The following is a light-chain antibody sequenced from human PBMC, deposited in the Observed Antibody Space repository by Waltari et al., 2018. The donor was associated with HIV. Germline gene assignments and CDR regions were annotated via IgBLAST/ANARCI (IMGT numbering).Light chain of an antibody. J-gene: IGKJ1*01. CDR2: GAS. CDR1: QSISNN. Sequence: EIVMTQSPASLSMSPGERATLSCRASQSISNNLAWSHQKPGQAPSLLIYGASPRATGIPARFSGSGSGTEFTLTISSLQPEDFALYYCQQYDNWPPRFGQGTKVEIK. CDR3: QQYDNWPPR. V-gene: IGKV3-15*01.